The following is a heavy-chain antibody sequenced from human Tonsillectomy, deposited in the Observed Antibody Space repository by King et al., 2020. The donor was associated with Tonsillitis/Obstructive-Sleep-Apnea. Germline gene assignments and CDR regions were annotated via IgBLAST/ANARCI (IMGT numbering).Heavy chain of an antibody. CDR1: GYSFTSYW. J-gene: IGHJ6*02. CDR2: IDPSDSYT. V-gene: IGHV5-10-1*03. CDR3: ARSTTQIAPIDV. Sequence: VQLVESGAEVKKPGESLRISCKGSGYSFTSYWISWVRQMPGKGLEWMGRIDPSDSYTNYSPSFQGHVTISADKSISTAYLQWSSLKASDTAMYYCARSTTQIAPIDVWGQGTTFTLSS. D-gene: IGHD1-14*01.